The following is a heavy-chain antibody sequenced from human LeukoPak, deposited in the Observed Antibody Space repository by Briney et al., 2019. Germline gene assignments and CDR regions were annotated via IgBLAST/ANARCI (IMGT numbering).Heavy chain of an antibody. J-gene: IGHJ3*02. Sequence: GGSLRLSCAASAFTFSSYGMHWVRQAPGKGLEWVSSISSSSSYIYYADSVKGRFTISRDNAKNSLYLQMNSLRAEDTAVYYCAGFSGRYCSSTSCSALPNDAFDIWGQGTMVTVSS. CDR1: AFTFSSYG. V-gene: IGHV3-21*01. CDR2: ISSSSSYI. D-gene: IGHD2-2*01. CDR3: AGFSGRYCSSTSCSALPNDAFDI.